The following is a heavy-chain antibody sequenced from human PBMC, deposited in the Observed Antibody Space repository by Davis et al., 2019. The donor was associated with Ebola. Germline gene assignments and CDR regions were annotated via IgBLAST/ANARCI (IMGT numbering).Heavy chain of an antibody. V-gene: IGHV1-18*01. Sequence: ASVKVSCKASGGTFSSYAISWVRQAPGQGLEWMGWISAYNGNTNYAQKLQGRVTMTTDTSTSTAYMELRSLRSDDTAVYYCARGYCSGGSCYSPDYWGQGTLVTVSS. CDR1: GGTFSSYA. J-gene: IGHJ4*02. CDR2: ISAYNGNT. CDR3: ARGYCSGGSCYSPDY. D-gene: IGHD2-15*01.